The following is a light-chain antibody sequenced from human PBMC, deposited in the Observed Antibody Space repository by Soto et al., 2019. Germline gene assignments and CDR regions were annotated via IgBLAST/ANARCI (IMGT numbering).Light chain of an antibody. V-gene: IGKV1-9*01. Sequence: DIQLTQSPSFLSASVGDRVTITCRASQAVSRYLAWYQQKPGKAPNLLIYAASTLRSGVPSRFSGSGSETEFTLTISCLQPEDFATYYCQQLNSYVVAFGPGTKVDIK. CDR1: QAVSRY. CDR2: AAS. CDR3: QQLNSYVVA. J-gene: IGKJ3*01.